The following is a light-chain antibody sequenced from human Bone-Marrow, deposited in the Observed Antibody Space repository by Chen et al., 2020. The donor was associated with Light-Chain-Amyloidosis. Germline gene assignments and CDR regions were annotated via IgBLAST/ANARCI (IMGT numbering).Light chain of an antibody. J-gene: IGLJ3*02. Sequence: QSVLTQAPSASGTPGQRVTIFCSGSSSNIGSNVVSWYQHLPGTAPKFLIFGNNQRPSGVPDRFSVSKSGTAASLAISGLQSEDEADYYCAAWDDSLHLWVFGGGTKLTVL. V-gene: IGLV1-44*01. CDR2: GNN. CDR3: AAWDDSLHLWV. CDR1: SSNIGSNV.